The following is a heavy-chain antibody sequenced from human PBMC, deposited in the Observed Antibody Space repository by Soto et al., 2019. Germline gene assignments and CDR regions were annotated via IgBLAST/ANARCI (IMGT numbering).Heavy chain of an antibody. J-gene: IGHJ4*02. D-gene: IGHD2-21*01. CDR3: ANVPIWCGGSSCYTEGFDS. V-gene: IGHV3-23*01. CDR2: ISAGGDT. CDR1: GFVFSDYA. Sequence: GALRLSCVASGFVFSDYAMSWVRQAPGKGLEWVSAISAGGDTYYADSVKGRFTVSRANSKNTLYLQMNSLRAKDTAIYYCANVPIWCGGSSCYTEGFDSWGQGTLVTVSS.